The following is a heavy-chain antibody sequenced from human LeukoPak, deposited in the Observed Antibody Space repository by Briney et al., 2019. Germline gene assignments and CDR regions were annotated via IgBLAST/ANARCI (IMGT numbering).Heavy chain of an antibody. Sequence: SQTLSLTCAISGDSVSSNSAGWNWIRQSPSRGLGWLGRTYYRSKWYNDYAVSVKSRITINPDTSKNQFSLQLNSVTPEDTAVYYCARVAVAGNGYFDYWGQGTLVTVSS. CDR1: GDSVSSNSAG. V-gene: IGHV6-1*01. CDR2: TYYRSKWYN. D-gene: IGHD6-19*01. J-gene: IGHJ4*02. CDR3: ARVAVAGNGYFDY.